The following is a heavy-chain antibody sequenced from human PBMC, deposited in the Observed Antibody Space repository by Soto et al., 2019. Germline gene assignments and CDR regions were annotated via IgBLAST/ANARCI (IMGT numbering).Heavy chain of an antibody. CDR2: INPSGGST. D-gene: IGHD3-10*01. J-gene: IGHJ5*02. CDR3: AREYGSGSYVVFDP. V-gene: IGHV1-46*01. CDR1: VYTFTRYH. Sequence: ASVKVSCKASVYTFTRYHMHWVRPAPGQGREWMGIINPSGGSTSYAQKFQGRVTMTRDTSTSTVYMELSSLRSEDTAVYYCAREYGSGSYVVFDPWGQGTLVTVSS.